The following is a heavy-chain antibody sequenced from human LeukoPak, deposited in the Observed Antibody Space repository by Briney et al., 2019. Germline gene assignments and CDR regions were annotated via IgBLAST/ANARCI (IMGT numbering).Heavy chain of an antibody. CDR1: GGSISSYY. CDR3: ARDFKSSSLYYYGMDV. J-gene: IGHJ6*02. Sequence: SETLSLTCTVSGGSISSYYWSWIRQPPGKGLEWIGYIYYSGSTNYNPSLKSRVTISVDTSKNQFSLKLSSVTAADTAVYYCARDFKSSSLYYYGMDVWGQGTTVTASS. V-gene: IGHV4-59*01. CDR2: IYYSGST. D-gene: IGHD6-13*01.